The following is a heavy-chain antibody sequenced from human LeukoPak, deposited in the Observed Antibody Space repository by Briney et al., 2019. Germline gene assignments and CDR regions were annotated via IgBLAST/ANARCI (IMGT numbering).Heavy chain of an antibody. CDR3: ARFKQLGRSFDS. CDR2: IYYSGTT. J-gene: IGHJ4*02. V-gene: IGHV4-39*07. D-gene: IGHD1-1*01. Sequence: SETLSLTCTVYGGSIGKTSYYWGWIRQPPGKGLEWIGNIYYSGTTYYNPSLKSRVTISVDTSKNQFSLTLNSVTAADTAVYFCARFKQLGRSFDSWGLGSLVTVSS. CDR1: GGSIGKTSYY.